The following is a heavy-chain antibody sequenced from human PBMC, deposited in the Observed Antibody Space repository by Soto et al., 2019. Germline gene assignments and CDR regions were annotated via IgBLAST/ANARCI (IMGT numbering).Heavy chain of an antibody. CDR2: IFYSGST. D-gene: IGHD6-25*01. J-gene: IGHJ4*02. CDR3: ARLDADYFDY. CDR1: GGSISSGGYY. V-gene: IGHV4-31*03. Sequence: QVQLQESGPGLVKPSQTLSLTCTVSGGSISSGGYYWSWIRQHPGKGLEWIGHIFYSGSTFYNPSPKSRLSISVDTSKDQFSLNLSSVSAADTAVYYCARLDADYFDYWGQGTLVTVSS.